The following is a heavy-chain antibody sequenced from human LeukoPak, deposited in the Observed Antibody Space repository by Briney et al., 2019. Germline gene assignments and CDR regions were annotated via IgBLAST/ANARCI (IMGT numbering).Heavy chain of an antibody. D-gene: IGHD6-19*01. CDR1: GFTFSSYG. CDR3: AKGRYSSGWYVGY. Sequence: GGSLRLSCAASGFTFSSYGMSWVRQAPGKGLEWVSAISGSGGSTYYADSVKGRFTISRDISKNTLYLQMNSLRAEDTAVYYCAKGRYSSGWYVGYWGQGTLVTVSS. J-gene: IGHJ4*02. CDR2: ISGSGGST. V-gene: IGHV3-23*01.